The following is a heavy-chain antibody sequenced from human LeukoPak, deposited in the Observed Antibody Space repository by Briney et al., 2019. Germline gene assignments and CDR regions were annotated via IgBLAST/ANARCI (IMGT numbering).Heavy chain of an antibody. CDR3: ARHQWELHPFDY. CDR2: IYYSGST. CDR1: GGSISSSSYY. V-gene: IGHV4-39*01. Sequence: TLSLTCTVSGGSISSSSYYWGWIRQPPGKGLEWIGSIYYSGSTYYNPSLKSRVTISVDTSRNQFSLKLSSVTAADTAVYYCARHQWELHPFDYWGQGTLVTVSS. J-gene: IGHJ4*02. D-gene: IGHD1-26*01.